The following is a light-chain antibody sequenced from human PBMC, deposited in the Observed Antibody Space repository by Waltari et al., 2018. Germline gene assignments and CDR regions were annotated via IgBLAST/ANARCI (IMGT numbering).Light chain of an antibody. J-gene: IGLJ2*01. CDR3: SSYTTSGTFV. CDR2: QVS. V-gene: IGLV2-14*01. Sequence: QSALTPPASVSGSPGQSITLPCPGTGSDVGAYNYVSWYQHHPGKAPKIMIYQVSNRPSGVSNRLSGSKSGNTASLTISGLQAEDEGDYYCSSYTTSGTFVFGGGTKLTVL. CDR1: GSDVGAYNY.